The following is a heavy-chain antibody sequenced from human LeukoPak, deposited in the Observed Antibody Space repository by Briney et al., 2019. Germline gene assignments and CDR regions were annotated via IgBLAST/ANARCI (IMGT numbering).Heavy chain of an antibody. D-gene: IGHD3-3*01. Sequence: SETLSLTCTVSGGSISSYYWSWIRQPPGKALEWIGYIYYSGSTNYNPSLKSRVTISVDTSKNQFSLKLSSVTAADTAVYYCARGRFLEWLLPRHTPFDYWGQGTLVTVSS. CDR2: IYYSGST. J-gene: IGHJ4*02. CDR3: ARGRFLEWLLPRHTPFDY. CDR1: GGSISSYY. V-gene: IGHV4-59*12.